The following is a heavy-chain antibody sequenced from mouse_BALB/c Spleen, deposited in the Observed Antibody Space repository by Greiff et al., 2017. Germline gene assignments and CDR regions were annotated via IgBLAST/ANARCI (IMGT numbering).Heavy chain of an antibody. Sequence: EVKLMESGPGLVKPSQSLSLTCSVTGYSITSGYYWNWIRQFPGNKLEWMGYISYDGSNNYNPSLKNRISITRDTSKNQFFLKLNSVTTEDTATYYCARFITTPYWYFDVWGAGTTVTVSS. J-gene: IGHJ1*01. CDR2: ISYDGSN. CDR1: GYSITSGYY. D-gene: IGHD1-2*01. CDR3: ARFITTPYWYFDV. V-gene: IGHV3-6*02.